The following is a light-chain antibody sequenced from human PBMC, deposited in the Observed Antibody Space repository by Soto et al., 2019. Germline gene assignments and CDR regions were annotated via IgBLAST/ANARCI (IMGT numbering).Light chain of an antibody. V-gene: IGLV2-14*01. CDR3: SSYTSRSTRVG. CDR2: DVS. J-gene: IGLJ2*01. CDR1: RSDVGGYTY. Sequence: QSVLTQPASVSGSPGQSITISCTGTRSDVGGYTYVSWYQQHPGKAPKLMIYDVSTRPSGVSNRFSGSKSGNTASLTISGRQAEDEADYYCSSYTSRSTRVGFGGGTKLTVL.